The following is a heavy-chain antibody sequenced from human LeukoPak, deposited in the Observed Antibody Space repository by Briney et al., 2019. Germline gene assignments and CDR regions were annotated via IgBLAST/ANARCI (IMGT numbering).Heavy chain of an antibody. J-gene: IGHJ4*02. CDR1: GGSISSSSYY. CDR3: ARGVVIAPQTFDY. V-gene: IGHV4-39*07. D-gene: IGHD2-21*01. Sequence: MSSETLSLTCTVSGGSISSSSYYWGWIRQPPGKGLEWIGSIYYSGSTYYNPSLKSRVTISVDTSKNQFSLKLSSVTAADTAVYYCARGVVIAPQTFDYWGQGTLVTVSS. CDR2: IYYSGST.